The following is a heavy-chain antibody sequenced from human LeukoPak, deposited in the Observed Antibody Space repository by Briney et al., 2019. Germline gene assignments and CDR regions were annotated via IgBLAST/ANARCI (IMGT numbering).Heavy chain of an antibody. J-gene: IGHJ4*02. Sequence: ASVKVSCKASGGTFSIYAISWVRQAPGQGVEWMGGIIPIFGTANYAQKFQGRVTITTDESTSTAYMELSSLRSEDTAVYYCARGGRDGYNYYFDYWGQGTLVTVSS. CDR2: IIPIFGTA. D-gene: IGHD5-24*01. CDR1: GGTFSIYA. CDR3: ARGGRDGYNYYFDY. V-gene: IGHV1-69*05.